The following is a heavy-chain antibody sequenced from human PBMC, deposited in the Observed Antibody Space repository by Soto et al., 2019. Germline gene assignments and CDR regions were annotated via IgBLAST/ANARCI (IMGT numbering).Heavy chain of an antibody. CDR2: ISVYNGNT. CDR3: ARGRGYRGPIAVFDY. J-gene: IGHJ4*02. Sequence: SVKVSFKASCYTFTSYGISWVRQAPGQGLEWMGWISVYNGNTNYAQKLQGRVTMTTDTSSSTAYMELRSLRSDDTAVYYCARGRGYRGPIAVFDYWGQGTLVTVSS. CDR1: CYTFTSYG. D-gene: IGHD5-12*01. V-gene: IGHV1-18*01.